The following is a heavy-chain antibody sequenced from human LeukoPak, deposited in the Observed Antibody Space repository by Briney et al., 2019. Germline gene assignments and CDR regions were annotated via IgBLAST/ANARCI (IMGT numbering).Heavy chain of an antibody. CDR2: IYTSGST. D-gene: IGHD3-9*01. CDR3: ARDKGYYDILTGYRYYFDY. Sequence: SETLSLTCTVSSGSISNYYWSWIRQPAGKGLEWIGRIYTSGSTNYNPSLKGRVTMLVDTSKNQFSLKLSSVTAADTAVYYCARDKGYYDILTGYRYYFDYWGQGTLVTVSS. J-gene: IGHJ4*02. V-gene: IGHV4-4*07. CDR1: SGSISNYY.